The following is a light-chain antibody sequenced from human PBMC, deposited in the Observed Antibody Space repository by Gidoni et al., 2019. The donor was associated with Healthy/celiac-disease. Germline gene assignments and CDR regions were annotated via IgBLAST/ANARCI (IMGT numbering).Light chain of an antibody. V-gene: IGKV1-39*01. J-gene: IGKJ1*01. CDR1: QSISSY. Sequence: DIKVTQSPSSLSASLGDRATITCRASQSISSYLNWYQQKPGKAPTLLIYAASSLPSGVPSRFSGSGSGTDFTLTISSLQPEYFATYYCQQSYSTPRTFGQGTKVEIK. CDR2: AAS. CDR3: QQSYSTPRT.